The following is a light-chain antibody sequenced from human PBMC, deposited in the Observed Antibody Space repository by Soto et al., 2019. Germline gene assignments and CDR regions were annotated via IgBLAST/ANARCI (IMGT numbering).Light chain of an antibody. CDR1: QSVRSSY. CDR3: QQYGSPPQT. J-gene: IGKJ5*01. Sequence: EIVLTQSPATLSLSPGERATLSCRASQSVRSSYLAWYQQKPGQAPRLLIYGASSRATGIPDRISGSGSGTDFTLTISRLEPEDFAVYYCQQYGSPPQTFGQGTRLEIK. V-gene: IGKV3-20*01. CDR2: GAS.